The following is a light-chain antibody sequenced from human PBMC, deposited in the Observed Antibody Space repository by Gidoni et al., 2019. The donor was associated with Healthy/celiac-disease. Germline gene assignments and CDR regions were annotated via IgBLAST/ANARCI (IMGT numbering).Light chain of an antibody. CDR1: SSEVGSYNL. Sequence: ITISCTGTSSEVGSYNLVSWYQQHPGKAPKLMIYEGSKRPSGVSNRFSGSKSGNTASLTISGLQAEDEADYYCCSYAGSSSVVFGGGTKLTVL. J-gene: IGLJ2*01. V-gene: IGLV2-23*01. CDR2: EGS. CDR3: CSYAGSSSVV.